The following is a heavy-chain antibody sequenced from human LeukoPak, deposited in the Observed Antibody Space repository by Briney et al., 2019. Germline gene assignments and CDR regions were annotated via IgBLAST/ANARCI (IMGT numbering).Heavy chain of an antibody. V-gene: IGHV4-59*08. D-gene: IGHD5-12*01. CDR1: GGSISSYY. Sequence: SETLSLTCTVSGGSISSYYWSWIRQPPGKGLEWIGYIYYSGSTNYNPSLKSRVTISVDTSKNQFSLKPSSVTAADTAVYYCARQGGYGDLDYWGQGTLVTVSS. CDR3: ARQGGYGDLDY. J-gene: IGHJ4*02. CDR2: IYYSGST.